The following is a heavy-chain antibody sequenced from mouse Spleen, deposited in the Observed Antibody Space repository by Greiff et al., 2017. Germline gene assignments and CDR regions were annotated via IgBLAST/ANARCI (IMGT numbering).Heavy chain of an antibody. CDR1: GYTFTSYV. Sequence: EVQLVESGPELVKPGASVKMSCKASGYTFTSYVMHWVKQKPGQGLEWIGYINPYNDGTKYNEKFKGKATLTSDKSSSTAYMELSSLTSEDSAVYYCARRGPYYGDAMDYWGQGTSVTVSS. D-gene: IGHD2-10*01. CDR2: INPYNDGT. CDR3: ARRGPYYGDAMDY. J-gene: IGHJ4*01. V-gene: IGHV1-14*01.